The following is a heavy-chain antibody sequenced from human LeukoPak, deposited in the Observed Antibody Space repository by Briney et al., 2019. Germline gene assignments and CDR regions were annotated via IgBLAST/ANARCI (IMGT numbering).Heavy chain of an antibody. Sequence: HPGGSLRLSCAASGFTFSDYYMSWIRQAPGKGLEWVSYISTSGSTIYYADSVKGRFTISRDNAKNSLYLQMNSLRAEDTAVYYCARGDFWSGYYPPYYFDYWGQGTLVTVSS. J-gene: IGHJ4*02. CDR3: ARGDFWSGYYPPYYFDY. CDR1: GFTFSDYY. V-gene: IGHV3-11*04. D-gene: IGHD3-3*01. CDR2: ISTSGSTI.